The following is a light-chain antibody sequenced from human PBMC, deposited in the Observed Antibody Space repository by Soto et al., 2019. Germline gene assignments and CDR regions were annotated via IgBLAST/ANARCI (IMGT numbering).Light chain of an antibody. CDR3: CSYAGSSTYV. J-gene: IGLJ1*01. CDR2: EVS. CDR1: SSDVGSYKY. V-gene: IGLV2-23*02. Sequence: QSALTQPASVSGSPGQSITISCTGTSSDVGSYKYDSWYQQHPGKAPKLMIYEVSKRPSGYANRFSGSKSGNTASLTISGLQAEDEADYYCCSYAGSSTYVFGTGTKLTVL.